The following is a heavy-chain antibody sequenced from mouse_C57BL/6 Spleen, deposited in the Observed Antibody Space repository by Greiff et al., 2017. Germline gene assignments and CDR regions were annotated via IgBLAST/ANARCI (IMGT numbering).Heavy chain of an antibody. J-gene: IGHJ2*01. CDR2: IDPETGGT. Sequence: VQLQQSGAELVRPGASVTLSCKASGYTFTDYEMHWVKPTPVHGLEWIGAIDPETGGTAYNQKFKGKAILTADKSSSTAYMELRSLTSEDSAVYYCSLYYGSTLYYFDYWGQGTTLTVSS. D-gene: IGHD1-1*01. CDR1: GYTFTDYE. CDR3: SLYYGSTLYYFDY. V-gene: IGHV1-15*01.